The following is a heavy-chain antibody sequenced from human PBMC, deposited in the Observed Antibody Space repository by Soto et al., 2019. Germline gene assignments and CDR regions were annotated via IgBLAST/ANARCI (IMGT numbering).Heavy chain of an antibody. J-gene: IGHJ4*02. CDR2: ISGSGGST. V-gene: IGHV3-23*01. CDR1: GFTFSSYA. D-gene: IGHD6-6*01. CDR3: AKNFRPYSSSSTH. Sequence: LRLSCAASGFTFSSYAMSWVRQAPGKGLEWVSAISGSGGSTYYADSVKGRFTISRDNSKNTLYLQMNSLRAEDTAVYYCAKNFRPYSSSSTHWGQGTLVTVSS.